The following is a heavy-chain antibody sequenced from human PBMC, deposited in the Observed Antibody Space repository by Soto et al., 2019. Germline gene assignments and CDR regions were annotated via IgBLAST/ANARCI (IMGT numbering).Heavy chain of an antibody. D-gene: IGHD3-3*01. V-gene: IGHV1-69*06. CDR1: GDSFSAHA. J-gene: IGHJ4*02. CDR2: IIPIFGTR. CDR3: ARDSGYDFWSGSFRVTYFDY. Sequence: QVQLVQSGAEVKKPGSSVKVSCKASGDSFSAHAVSWVRQAPGQGLEWMGAIIPIFGTRHYAQKFQGRVTITADKSTDTAYMELSSLRSEDTAIYYCARDSGYDFWSGSFRVTYFDYWGQGTLVNVSS.